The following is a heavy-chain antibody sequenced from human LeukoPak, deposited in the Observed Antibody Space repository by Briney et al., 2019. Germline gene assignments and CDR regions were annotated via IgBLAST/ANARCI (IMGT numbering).Heavy chain of an antibody. D-gene: IGHD1-1*01. J-gene: IGHJ3*02. CDR1: GFTFSSYG. CDR3: AKDPLPNRNDDAFDI. Sequence: QAGGSLRLSCAASGFTFSSYGMHWVRQAPGKGLEWVAFIRYDGSNKYYADSVKGRFTISRDNSKNTLYLQMNSLRAEDTAVYYCAKDPLPNRNDDAFDIWGQGTMVTVSS. V-gene: IGHV3-30*02. CDR2: IRYDGSNK.